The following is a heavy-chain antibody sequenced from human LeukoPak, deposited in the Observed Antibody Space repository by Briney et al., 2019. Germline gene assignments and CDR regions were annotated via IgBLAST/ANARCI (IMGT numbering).Heavy chain of an antibody. CDR3: ARGSIHSPTVTTH. Sequence: PGGSLRLSCAASGFTFSSYSMNWVRQAPGKGLEWVSSISSSSSYIYYADSVKGRFTISRDNAKNSLYLQMNSLRAEDTAVYYCARGSIHSPTVTTHWGQGTLVTVSS. J-gene: IGHJ4*02. V-gene: IGHV3-21*01. D-gene: IGHD4-17*01. CDR1: GFTFSSYS. CDR2: ISSSSSYI.